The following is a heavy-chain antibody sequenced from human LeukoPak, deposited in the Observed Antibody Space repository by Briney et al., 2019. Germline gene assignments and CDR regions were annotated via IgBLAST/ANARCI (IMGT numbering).Heavy chain of an antibody. V-gene: IGHV3-48*02. Sequence: GGSLRLSCAASGFTFSSYSMNWVRQAPGKGLEWVSHITASGTAMFYADSVKGRFTISRDNAKNSLYLQMNSLRDEDAAVYYCASSGSYRFDYWGQGTLVTVSP. CDR2: ITASGTAM. J-gene: IGHJ4*02. CDR1: GFTFSSYS. CDR3: ASSGSYRFDY. D-gene: IGHD1-26*01.